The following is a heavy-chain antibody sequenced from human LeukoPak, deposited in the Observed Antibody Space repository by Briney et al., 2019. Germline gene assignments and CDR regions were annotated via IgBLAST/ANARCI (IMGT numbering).Heavy chain of an antibody. Sequence: ASVKVSCKASGYTFTDYYMHWVRQAPGQGLEWMGWINPNSGGTNYAQKFQGRVTMTRDTSISTAYMELSRLTSDDTAYYYCARVQYYKILTGSFQYWGQGTLVTVSS. CDR1: GYTFTDYY. CDR3: ARVQYYKILTGSFQY. D-gene: IGHD3-9*01. V-gene: IGHV1-2*02. CDR2: INPNSGGT. J-gene: IGHJ4*02.